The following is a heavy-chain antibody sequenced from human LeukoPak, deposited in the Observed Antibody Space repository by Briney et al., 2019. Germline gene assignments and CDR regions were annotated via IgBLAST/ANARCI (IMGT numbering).Heavy chain of an antibody. CDR2: INHSGST. CDR1: GGSFSGYY. CDR3: ARSRGLQLGK. J-gene: IGHJ4*02. D-gene: IGHD4-17*01. Sequence: SETLSLTCAVYGGSFSGYYWSWIRQPPGKGLEWIGEINHSGSTNYNPSLKSRVTISVDTSKNQFSLKLSSVTAADTAVYYCARSRGLQLGKWGQGTLVTVSS. V-gene: IGHV4-34*01.